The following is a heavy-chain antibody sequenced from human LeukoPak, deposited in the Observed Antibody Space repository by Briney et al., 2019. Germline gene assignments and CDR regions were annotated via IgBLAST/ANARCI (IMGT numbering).Heavy chain of an antibody. CDR1: GGSISSSNW. J-gene: IGHJ4*02. D-gene: IGHD6-13*01. CDR3: ASSLAAAGSFDY. V-gene: IGHV4-4*02. Sequence: SETLSLTCAVSGGSISSSNWWSWVRQPPGKGLEWIGEMYHSGSTNYNPSLKSRVTISVDTSKNQFSLKLSSVTAADTAVYYCASSLAAAGSFDYWGQGTLVTVSS. CDR2: MYHSGST.